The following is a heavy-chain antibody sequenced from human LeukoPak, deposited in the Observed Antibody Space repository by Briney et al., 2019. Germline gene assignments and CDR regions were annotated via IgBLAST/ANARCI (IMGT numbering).Heavy chain of an antibody. J-gene: IGHJ4*02. Sequence: SETLSLTCTVSGGSISSGSYYWSWIRQPAGKGLEWIGRIYTSGSTNYNPSLKSRVTISVDTSKNQFSLKLSSVTAADTAVYYCARIGGVGEFDYWGQGILVTVSS. CDR3: ARIGGVGEFDY. CDR1: GGSISSGSYY. CDR2: IYTSGST. D-gene: IGHD1-26*01. V-gene: IGHV4-61*02.